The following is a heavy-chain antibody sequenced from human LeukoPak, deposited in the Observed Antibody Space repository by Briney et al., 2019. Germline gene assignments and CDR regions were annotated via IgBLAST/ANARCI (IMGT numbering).Heavy chain of an antibody. CDR2: IYSGGGT. CDR1: GFTFRSNY. D-gene: IGHD3-22*01. J-gene: IGHJ5*02. Sequence: GGSLRLSCAASGFTFRSNYMSWVRQAPGKGLEWVSIIYSGGGTYYADSVKGRFTISRDNSKNTVYLQMNSLRAEDAAVYYCARLAGFGVVVISWGQGTLVTVSS. CDR3: ARLAGFGVVVIS. V-gene: IGHV3-66*04.